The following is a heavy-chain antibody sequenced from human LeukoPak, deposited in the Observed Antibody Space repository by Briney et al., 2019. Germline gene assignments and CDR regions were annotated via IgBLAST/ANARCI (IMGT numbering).Heavy chain of an antibody. CDR1: GFSFSRYA. CDR2: ISGNGGST. D-gene: IGHD2-2*01. J-gene: IGHJ3*02. Sequence: GGSLRLSCAASGFSFSRYAMSWVRQAPGKGREWVTAISGNGGSTYYADSVKGRLTISRDNSKNTLYLEMNSLRAEDTAVYYCAKNIVVVPAASDAFDIWGQGTMVTVSS. V-gene: IGHV3-23*01. CDR3: AKNIVVVPAASDAFDI.